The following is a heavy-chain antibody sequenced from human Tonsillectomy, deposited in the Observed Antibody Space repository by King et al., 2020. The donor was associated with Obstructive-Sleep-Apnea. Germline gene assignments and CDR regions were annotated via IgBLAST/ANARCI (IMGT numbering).Heavy chain of an antibody. J-gene: IGHJ4*02. CDR1: GGSFSGYY. CDR3: ARGEPTETRSEYFDDD. D-gene: IGHD3-9*01. Sequence: VQLQQWGAGLLKTSETLSVTCAVYGGSFSGYYWIWIRQPPGKGLEWIGEINHSGSTNYNLSLKSRVTISVDTSKNQFSLKLSSVTAADTGLYYCARGEPTETRSEYFDDDWGQGTLVTVSS. V-gene: IGHV4-34*01. CDR2: INHSGST.